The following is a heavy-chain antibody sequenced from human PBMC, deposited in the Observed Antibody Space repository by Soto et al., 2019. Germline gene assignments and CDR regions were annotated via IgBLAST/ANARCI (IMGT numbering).Heavy chain of an antibody. CDR2: IKSKTDGGTT. CDR3: TTDFKGDYDWFGP. CDR1: GFTFSNAW. V-gene: IGHV3-15*01. D-gene: IGHD4-17*01. J-gene: IGHJ5*02. Sequence: PGGSLRLSCAASGFTFSNAWMSWVRQAPGKGLEWVGRIKSKTDGGTTDYAAPVKGRFTISRDDSKNTLYLQMNSLKTEDTAVYYCTTDFKGDYDWFGPWGQGTLVTVSS.